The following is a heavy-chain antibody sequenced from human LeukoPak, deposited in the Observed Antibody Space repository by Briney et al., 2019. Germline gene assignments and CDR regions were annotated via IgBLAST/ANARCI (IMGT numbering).Heavy chain of an antibody. CDR1: GFTFSSYG. CDR2: IRYDGSNK. Sequence: GALRLSCAASGFTFSSYGMHWVRQAPGKGLEWVAFIRYDGSNKYYADSVKGRFTISRDNAKNSLYLQMNSLRAEDMALYYCAKDNLAVAGTALGAFDIWGQGTMVTVSS. J-gene: IGHJ3*02. D-gene: IGHD6-19*01. V-gene: IGHV3-30*02. CDR3: AKDNLAVAGTALGAFDI.